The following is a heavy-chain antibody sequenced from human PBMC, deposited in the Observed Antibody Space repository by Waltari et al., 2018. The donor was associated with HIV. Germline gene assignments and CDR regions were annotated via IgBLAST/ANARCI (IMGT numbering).Heavy chain of an antibody. V-gene: IGHV4-39*01. D-gene: IGHD2-2*01. J-gene: IGHJ5*02. CDR1: GGSISSSSYY. CDR2: IYYSWKP. Sequence: QLQLQESGPGLVKPSETLSLTCTVSGGSISSSSYYWGWIRQPPGKGLEWVGSIYYSWKPYFNPSLKSRVTISVDTSKNQFSLKLSSVTSADTAVYYCALIVVVPAAKLNWFDPWGQGTLVTVSS. CDR3: ALIVVVPAAKLNWFDP.